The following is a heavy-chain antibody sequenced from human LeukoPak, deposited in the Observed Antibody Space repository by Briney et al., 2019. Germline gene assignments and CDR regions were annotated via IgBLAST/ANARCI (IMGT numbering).Heavy chain of an antibody. CDR2: IYYSGST. CDR1: GGSISSHY. CDR3: ARDPGSGYYGGWFDP. D-gene: IGHD3-22*01. V-gene: IGHV4-59*11. Sequence: ASETLSLTCTVSGGSISSHYWSWIRQPPGKGLEWIGYIYYSGSTNYNPSLKSRVTISVDTSKNQISLKLSSVTAADTAVYYCARDPGSGYYGGWFDPWGQGTLVTVSS. J-gene: IGHJ5*02.